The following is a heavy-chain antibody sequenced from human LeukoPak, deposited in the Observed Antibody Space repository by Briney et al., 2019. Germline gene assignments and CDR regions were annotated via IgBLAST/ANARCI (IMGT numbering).Heavy chain of an antibody. CDR3: ARELTQYNYFDY. J-gene: IGHJ4*02. CDR1: GYTFTSYG. Sequence: ASVKVSRKASGYTFTSYGISWVRQAPGQGLEWMGWISAYNGNTNYAQKLQGRVTMTTDTSTSTAYMELRSLRSDDTAVYYCARELTQYNYFDYWGQGTLVTVSS. V-gene: IGHV1-18*01. D-gene: IGHD4-11*01. CDR2: ISAYNGNT.